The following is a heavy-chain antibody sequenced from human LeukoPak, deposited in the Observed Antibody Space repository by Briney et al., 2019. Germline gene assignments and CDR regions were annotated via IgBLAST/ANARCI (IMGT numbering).Heavy chain of an antibody. CDR3: AREIFGSGSYPDF. CDR2: IWHDGSHR. J-gene: IGHJ4*02. CDR1: GFAFNTYA. V-gene: IGHV3-33*01. Sequence: GRSLRLSCAASGFAFNTYAMHWVRQAPGQGLEWVALIWHDGSHRFYSNSVRGQFTISRDNSKNTVSLQMNNLRPGDTADYCAREIFGSGSYPDFWGQGTLVTVSS. D-gene: IGHD3-10*01.